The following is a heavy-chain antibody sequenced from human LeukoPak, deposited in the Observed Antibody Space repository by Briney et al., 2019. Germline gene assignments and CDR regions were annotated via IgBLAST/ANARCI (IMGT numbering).Heavy chain of an antibody. CDR2: IYYSGST. J-gene: IGHJ4*02. V-gene: IGHV4-59*02. CDR1: GFIVSSSY. D-gene: IGHD6-13*01. CDR3: ARGMQQLYHFDS. Sequence: GSLRLSCAASGFIVSSSYMGWIRQPPGKGLEWIGYIYYSGSTNYNPSLKSRVTISVDTSKNQFSLKLSSVTAADTAVYYCARGMQQLYHFDSWGRGTLVTVSS.